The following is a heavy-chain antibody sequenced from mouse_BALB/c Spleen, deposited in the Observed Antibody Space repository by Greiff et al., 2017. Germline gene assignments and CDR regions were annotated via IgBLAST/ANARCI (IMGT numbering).Heavy chain of an antibody. D-gene: IGHD2-3*01. CDR2: IRLKSDNYAT. CDR1: GFTFSSYW. V-gene: IGHV6-6*02. Sequence: EVKLQESGGGLVQPGGSMKLSCVASGFTFSSYWMSWVRQSPEKGLEWVAEIRLKSDNYATHYAESVKGKFTISRDDSKSRLYLQMNSLRAEDTGIYYCTRDGHYFDYWGQGTTLTVSS. CDR3: TRDGHYFDY. J-gene: IGHJ2*01.